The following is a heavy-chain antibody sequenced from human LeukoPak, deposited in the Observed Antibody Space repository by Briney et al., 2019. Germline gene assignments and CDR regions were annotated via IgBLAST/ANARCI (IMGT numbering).Heavy chain of an antibody. CDR2: INGRGGST. Sequence: GRSLRLSCAASGFTFSNYAMSWVRQAPGKGLEWVSSINGRGGSTYYADSVKGRFTISRDNSKNSLYLQMNSLRAEDTAVYYCAREPVGYSYGSRFGWFDPWGQGTLVTVSS. J-gene: IGHJ5*02. CDR1: GFTFSNYA. V-gene: IGHV3-23*01. D-gene: IGHD5-18*01. CDR3: AREPVGYSYGSRFGWFDP.